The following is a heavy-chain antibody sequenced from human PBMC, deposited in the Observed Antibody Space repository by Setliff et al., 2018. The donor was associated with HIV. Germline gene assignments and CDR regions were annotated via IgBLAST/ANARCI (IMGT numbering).Heavy chain of an antibody. CDR1: GFTFRNAW. J-gene: IGHJ4*02. D-gene: IGHD5-12*01. CDR3: ARDWRHGYDLNFDY. V-gene: IGHV3-66*01. CDR2: IYSDDYT. Sequence: ETLSLSCAASGFTFRNAWMSWVRQAPGKGLEWVSIIYSDDYTKYADSLKGRFTISRDTSKNTLYLQMNSLRAEDTAMYYCARDWRHGYDLNFDYWGQGTLVTVSS.